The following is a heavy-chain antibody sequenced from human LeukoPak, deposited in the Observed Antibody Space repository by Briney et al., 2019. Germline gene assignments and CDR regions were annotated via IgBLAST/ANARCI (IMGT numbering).Heavy chain of an antibody. Sequence: PSQTLSLTCTVSGGSISSGDYYWSWIRQPPGKGLEWIGYIYYSGSTYYNPSLKSRVTISVDTSKNQFSLKLSSVTAADTAVHYCARDSYDYVWGSYHWFDPWGQGTLVTVSS. CDR2: IYYSGST. V-gene: IGHV4-30-4*01. CDR3: ARDSYDYVWGSYHWFDP. CDR1: GGSISSGDYY. D-gene: IGHD3-16*02. J-gene: IGHJ5*02.